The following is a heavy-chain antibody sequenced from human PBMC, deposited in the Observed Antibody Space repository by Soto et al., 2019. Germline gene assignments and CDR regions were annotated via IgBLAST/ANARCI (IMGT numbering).Heavy chain of an antibody. J-gene: IGHJ6*02. CDR1: GFTFSSYG. Sequence: PGGSLRLSCAASGFTFSSYGMHWVRQAPGKGLEWVAFISYDESNKYYADSVKGRFTISRDNSRTTLYLQMNSLRAEDTAVYFCAKRRNVLRFLEWPSGMDVWGQGTTVTVSS. D-gene: IGHD3-3*01. CDR2: ISYDESNK. V-gene: IGHV3-30*18. CDR3: AKRRNVLRFLEWPSGMDV.